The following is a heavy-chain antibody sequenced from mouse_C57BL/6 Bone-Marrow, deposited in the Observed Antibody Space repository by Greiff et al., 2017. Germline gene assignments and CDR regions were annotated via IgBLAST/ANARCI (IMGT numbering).Heavy chain of an antibody. CDR3: PGEPSFDY. V-gene: IGHV1-15*01. CDR2: IDPETGGT. CDR1: GFTFTDYE. Sequence: VKLQESGAELVRPGASVTLSCKASGFTFTDYEMHWVKQTPVHGLEWIGAIDPETGGTAYTPKFQGKATMTADKSSSTAYLELRSLTSAAPAVYYCPGEPSFDYWGQGTTLTVSS. J-gene: IGHJ2*01.